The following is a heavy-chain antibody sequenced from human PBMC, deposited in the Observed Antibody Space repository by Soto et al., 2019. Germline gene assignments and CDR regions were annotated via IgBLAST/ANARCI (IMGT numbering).Heavy chain of an antibody. V-gene: IGHV3-48*01. D-gene: IGHD6-13*01. Sequence: GSLRLSCAASGFPFSSYGINWVRQAPGKGLEWVSYISGSGTTIYYADSVKGRFTISRDNAKNSLYLQMDSLRAEDTAVYYCARGMTAAGHFPSDYWGQGALVTVSS. CDR3: ARGMTAAGHFPSDY. CDR2: ISGSGTTI. J-gene: IGHJ4*02. CDR1: GFPFSSYG.